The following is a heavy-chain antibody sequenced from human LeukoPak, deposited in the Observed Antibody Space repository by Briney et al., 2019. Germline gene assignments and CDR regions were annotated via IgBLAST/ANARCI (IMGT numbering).Heavy chain of an antibody. CDR1: GGSISSYY. J-gene: IGHJ5*02. D-gene: IGHD6-19*01. Sequence: SSETLSLTCTVSGGSISSYYWSWMRQPPGKGLEWIGYIYHSGNSNYNPSLKSRVTISVDTSKNQFSLKLSSVTAADTAVYYCARARNEQWREPNWFDPWGQGTLVTVSS. CDR3: ARARNEQWREPNWFDP. CDR2: IYHSGNS. V-gene: IGHV4-59*01.